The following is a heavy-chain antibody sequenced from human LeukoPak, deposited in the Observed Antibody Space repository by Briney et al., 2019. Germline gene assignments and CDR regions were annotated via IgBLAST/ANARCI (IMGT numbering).Heavy chain of an antibody. V-gene: IGHV1-18*01. CDR3: ARVPYYCSGGSCYFDY. CDR2: ISAYNGNT. J-gene: IGHJ4*02. Sequence: ASVKVSCKASGYTFTSYGISWVRQAPGQGLEWMGWISAYNGNTNYAQKLQGRVTKTTDTSTSTAYMELRSLRSDDTAVYYCARVPYYCSGGSCYFDYWGQGTLVTVSS. CDR1: GYTFTSYG. D-gene: IGHD2-15*01.